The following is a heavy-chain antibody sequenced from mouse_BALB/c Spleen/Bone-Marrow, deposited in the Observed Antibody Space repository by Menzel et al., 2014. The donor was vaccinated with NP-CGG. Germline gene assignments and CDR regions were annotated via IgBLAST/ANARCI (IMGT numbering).Heavy chain of an antibody. CDR1: GYSFTGYF. J-gene: IGHJ4*01. D-gene: IGHD1-1*01. CDR3: GGVTTVIAKNYYYAMDY. CDR2: INTYNGDT. V-gene: IGHV1-37*01. Sequence: EVKLMESGPELVKPGASVKISCKASGYSFTGYFMTWVKQSHGKSLEWIGRINTYNGDTFYNQTFKGKATLTVDKSSSTDHMELLSLTTEDSAVYDCGGVTTVIAKNYYYAMDYWGQGTSVTVSS.